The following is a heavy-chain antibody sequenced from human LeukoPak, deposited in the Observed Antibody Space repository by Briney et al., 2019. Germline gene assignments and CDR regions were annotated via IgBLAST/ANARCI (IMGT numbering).Heavy chain of an antibody. J-gene: IGHJ4*02. D-gene: IGHD3-10*01. V-gene: IGHV1-58*02. Sequence: SVNVSCKASGFTFTSSTIQWVRQARGQRLEGIGWIVVGSGNTNYAQKFQERVIITRDMSTTTVYMELSSLRSEDTAVYYCAGTPWFGELTLDYWGQGTLVTVSS. CDR3: AGTPWFGELTLDY. CDR2: IVVGSGNT. CDR1: GFTFTSST.